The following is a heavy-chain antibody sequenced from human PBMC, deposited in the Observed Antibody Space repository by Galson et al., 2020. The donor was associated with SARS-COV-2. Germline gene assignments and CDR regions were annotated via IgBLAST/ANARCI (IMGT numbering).Heavy chain of an antibody. V-gene: IGHV6-1*01. CDR2: TYYRSKWYN. D-gene: IGHD3-22*01. CDR3: ARDINYYDSSGYRNDYYYYGMDV. CDR1: GDSVSSNSAA. Sequence: SQTLSLTCAISGDSVSSNSAAWNWIRQSPSRGLEWLGRTYYRSKWYNDYAVSVKSRITINPDTSKNQFSLQLNSVTPEDTAVYYCARDINYYDSSGYRNDYYYYGMDVWGQGTTVTVSS. J-gene: IGHJ6*02.